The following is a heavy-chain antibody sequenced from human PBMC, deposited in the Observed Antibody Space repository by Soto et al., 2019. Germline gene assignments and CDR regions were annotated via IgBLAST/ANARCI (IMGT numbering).Heavy chain of an antibody. Sequence: SSETLSLTCTVSGGSISSNYYYWGWIRQPPGKGLEWIGSIYYSGSTYYNPSLKSRVTISVDTSKNQFSLKLSSVTGADTAVYYCARPSGSYLYYFDYWGQGTLVTVSS. CDR3: ARPSGSYLYYFDY. V-gene: IGHV4-39*01. CDR1: GGSISSNYYY. J-gene: IGHJ4*02. CDR2: IYYSGST. D-gene: IGHD1-26*01.